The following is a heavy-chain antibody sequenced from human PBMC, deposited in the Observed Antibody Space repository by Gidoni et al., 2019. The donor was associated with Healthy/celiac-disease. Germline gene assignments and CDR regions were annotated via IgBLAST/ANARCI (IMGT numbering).Heavy chain of an antibody. Sequence: QVQLVESGGGVVQPGRSLRLSCAASGFTFSSYAMHGVRQATGKGLGWVAGRSYDGSNKYYADSVKGRFTISRDNSKNTLYLQMNRLRAEDTAVYYCAATVTIRGLHDYWGQGTLVTVSS. D-gene: IGHD4-17*01. CDR1: GFTFSSYA. CDR2: RSYDGSNK. V-gene: IGHV3-30-3*01. CDR3: AATVTIRGLHDY. J-gene: IGHJ4*02.